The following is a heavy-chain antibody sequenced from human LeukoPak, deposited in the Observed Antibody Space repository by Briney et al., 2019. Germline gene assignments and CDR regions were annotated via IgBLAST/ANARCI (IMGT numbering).Heavy chain of an antibody. V-gene: IGHV1-2*02. CDR2: INPNSGGT. J-gene: IGHJ5*02. CDR1: GYTFTGYY. CDR3: ARAGDSGNLA. Sequence: ASVKVSCKASGYTFTGYYIHWVRQAPGQGLEWMGWINPNSGGTNYAQDFHGRVTMTRDTSISTAYMELSRLRSDDTAVYYCARAGDSGNLAWGQGTLVTVSS. D-gene: IGHD1-26*01.